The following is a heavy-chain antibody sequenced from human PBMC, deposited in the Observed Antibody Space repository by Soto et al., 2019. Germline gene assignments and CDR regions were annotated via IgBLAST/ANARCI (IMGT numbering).Heavy chain of an antibody. Sequence: SETLSLTCTVSGGSISSYYWSWIRQPPGKGLEWIGYIYYSGSTNYNPSLKSRVTISVDTSKNQFSLKLSSVTAADTAVYYCARRTPMVRGVISYYYYMDVWGKGTTVTVPS. CDR3: ARRTPMVRGVISYYYYMDV. CDR2: IYYSGST. D-gene: IGHD3-10*01. V-gene: IGHV4-59*08. J-gene: IGHJ6*03. CDR1: GGSISSYY.